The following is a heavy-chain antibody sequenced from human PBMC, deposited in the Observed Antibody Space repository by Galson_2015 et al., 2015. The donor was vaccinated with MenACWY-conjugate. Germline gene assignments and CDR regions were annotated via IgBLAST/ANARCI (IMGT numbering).Heavy chain of an antibody. Sequence: SLRLSCAASGFTFDSYRMSWVRQAPGKGLEWVTNINRDGGGTYYASSVMGRFTISKDNAENSPYLQMNSLRAEDTAIYYCARIIHDGLDYWGQGTLVTVSS. CDR3: ARIIHDGLDY. CDR2: INRDGGGT. J-gene: IGHJ4*02. D-gene: IGHD1-1*01. CDR1: GFTFDSYR. V-gene: IGHV3-7*01.